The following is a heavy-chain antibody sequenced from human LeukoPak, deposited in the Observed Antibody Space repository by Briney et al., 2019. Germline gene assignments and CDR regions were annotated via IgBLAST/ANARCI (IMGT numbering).Heavy chain of an antibody. D-gene: IGHD3-3*01. Sequence: HPGGSLRLSCAASGFTFSSYAMNWVRQAPGKGLEWVSDISGSGGSTQYADSVKGRFTISRDNSKNTLYLQMNSLRAEDTAVYYCAKHVGDFWSGSSHWGQGTLVTVSS. J-gene: IGHJ4*02. V-gene: IGHV3-23*01. CDR2: ISGSGGST. CDR1: GFTFSSYA. CDR3: AKHVGDFWSGSSH.